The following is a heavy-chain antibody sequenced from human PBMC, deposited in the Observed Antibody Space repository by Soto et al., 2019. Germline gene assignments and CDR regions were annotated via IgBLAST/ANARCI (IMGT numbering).Heavy chain of an antibody. CDR2: IWYDGSNK. CDR1: GFTFSSYG. V-gene: IGHV3-33*01. D-gene: IGHD1-26*01. J-gene: IGHJ5*02. Sequence: GGSLRLSCAASGFTFSSYGMHWVRQAPGKGLEWVAVIWYDGSNKYYADSVKGRFTISRDNSKNTLYLQMNSLRAEDTAVYYCAREIQYRRVGGWFDPWGQGTLVTVSS. CDR3: AREIQYRRVGGWFDP.